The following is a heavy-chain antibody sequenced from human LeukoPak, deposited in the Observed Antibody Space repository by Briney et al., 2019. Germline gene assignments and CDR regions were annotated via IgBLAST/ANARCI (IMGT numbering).Heavy chain of an antibody. J-gene: IGHJ4*02. V-gene: IGHV4-39*01. D-gene: IGHD3-10*01. CDR2: IYYSGST. Sequence: PSETLSLTCTVSGGSIGSSSYYWGWIRQPPGKGLEWIGSIYYSGSTYYNPSLKSRVTISVDTSKNQFSLKLSSVTAADTAVYYCARSTLWFGEFPQPFDYWGQGTLVTVSS. CDR3: ARSTLWFGEFPQPFDY. CDR1: GGSIGSSSYY.